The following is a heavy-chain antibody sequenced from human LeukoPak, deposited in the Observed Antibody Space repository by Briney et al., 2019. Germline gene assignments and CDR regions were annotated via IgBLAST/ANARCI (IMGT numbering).Heavy chain of an antibody. V-gene: IGHV4-4*02. CDR2: IYHSGST. J-gene: IGHJ3*02. CDR3: ARPKTGSDAFDI. CDR1: GGSISSSNW. Sequence: SETLSLTCAVSGGSISSSNWWSWVRQPPGKGLEWIGEIYHSGSTNYNPSLKSRVTISVDKPKNQFSLKLSSVTAADTAVYYCARPKTGSDAFDIWGQGTMVTVSS. D-gene: IGHD3-9*01.